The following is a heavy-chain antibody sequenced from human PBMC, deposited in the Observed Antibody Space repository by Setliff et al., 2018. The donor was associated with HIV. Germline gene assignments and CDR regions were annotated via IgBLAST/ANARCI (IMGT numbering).Heavy chain of an antibody. Sequence: ASETLSLTCTVSGVSISSYYWSWIRQAPGRGLEWIGYTHYSGTTYNPSLKSRVTMSVDTSKNQFSLNLTSVTAADTAVYYCARDRGSYNFWSGLARGDNWFDPWGQGTLVTVSS. D-gene: IGHD3-3*01. J-gene: IGHJ5*02. CDR3: ARDRGSYNFWSGLARGDNWFDP. CDR2: THYSGT. CDR1: GVSISSYY. V-gene: IGHV4-59*01.